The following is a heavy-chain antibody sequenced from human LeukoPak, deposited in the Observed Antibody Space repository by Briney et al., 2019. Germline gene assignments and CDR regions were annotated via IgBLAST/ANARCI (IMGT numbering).Heavy chain of an antibody. CDR3: ARLTAGRAPYDY. V-gene: IGHV4-39*07. J-gene: IGHJ4*02. CDR1: GGSISSSSYY. D-gene: IGHD6-13*01. CDR2: IYYSGST. Sequence: SETLSLTCTVSGGSISSSSYYWGWIRQPPGKGLEWIGSIYYSGSTYYNPSLKSRVTISVHTSKNQFSLKLSSVTAADTAVYYCARLTAGRAPYDYWGQGTLVTVSS.